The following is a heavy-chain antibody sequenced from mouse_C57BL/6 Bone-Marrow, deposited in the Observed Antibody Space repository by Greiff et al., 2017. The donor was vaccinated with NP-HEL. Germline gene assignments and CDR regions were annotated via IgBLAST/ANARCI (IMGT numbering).Heavy chain of an antibody. J-gene: IGHJ4*01. CDR2: INPNNGGT. CDR1: GYTFTDYY. Sequence: VQLQQSGPELVKPGASVKISCKASGYTFTDYYMNWVKQSHGKSLEWIGDINPNNGGTSYNQKFKGKATLTVDKSSSTAYMELRSLTSEDSAVYYCAREGTVALMDYWGQGTSVTVSS. CDR3: AREGTVALMDY. V-gene: IGHV1-26*01. D-gene: IGHD1-1*01.